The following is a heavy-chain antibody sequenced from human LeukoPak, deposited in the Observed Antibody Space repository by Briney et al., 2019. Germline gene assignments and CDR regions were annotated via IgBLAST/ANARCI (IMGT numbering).Heavy chain of an antibody. CDR3: ARDGPTPYYYDGDSTYHHYLDV. V-gene: IGHV4-59*01. D-gene: IGHD4-23*01. J-gene: IGHJ6*03. CDR2: IYYSGTT. Sequence: SETLSLTCTVSGGSISGYYWSWIRQPPGKGLEWIGYIYYSGTTNFNPSLKSRVTISVDTSKNHFSLRLSSMTAADTAVYYCARDGPTPYYYDGDSTYHHYLDVWGKGTTVTVSS. CDR1: GGSISGYY.